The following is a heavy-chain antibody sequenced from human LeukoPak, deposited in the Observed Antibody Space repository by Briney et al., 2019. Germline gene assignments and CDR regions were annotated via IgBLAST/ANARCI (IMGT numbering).Heavy chain of an antibody. Sequence: ASVKVSCKASGYTFTSYGISWVRQAPGQRLEWMGWINAGNGNTKYSQKFQGRVTITRDTSASTAYMELSSLRSEDTAVYYCARDGYNSGGIDYWGQGTLVTVSS. CDR3: ARDGYNSGGIDY. D-gene: IGHD5-24*01. CDR1: GYTFTSYG. CDR2: INAGNGNT. V-gene: IGHV1-3*01. J-gene: IGHJ4*02.